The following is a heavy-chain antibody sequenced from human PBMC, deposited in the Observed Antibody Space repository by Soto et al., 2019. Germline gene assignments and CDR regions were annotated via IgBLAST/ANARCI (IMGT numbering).Heavy chain of an antibody. CDR3: ARDANMYFYGSGEDGVDV. CDR1: GFTFSSYS. J-gene: IGHJ6*02. D-gene: IGHD3-10*01. V-gene: IGHV3-30-3*01. Sequence: QVQVVESGGGVVQPGGSLRLSCAASGFTFSSYSMHWVRQAPGKGLEWVAVNTYEESIRYYADSVQGRFTVSRDNSKSTLYLQMNSLRPEDTALYYCARDANMYFYGSGEDGVDVLGHGNTVTVSS. CDR2: NTYEESIR.